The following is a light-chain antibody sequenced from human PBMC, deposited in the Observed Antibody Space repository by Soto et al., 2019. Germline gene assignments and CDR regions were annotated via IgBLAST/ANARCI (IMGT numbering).Light chain of an antibody. V-gene: IGLV2-23*01. CDR3: SSYAGSATYV. Sequence: QSVLTQPASVSGSPGQSITISCTGTSSDVGRYNLVSWYQQHPDKAPKLIIYEAFKGPSGVSDRFSGSKSGNTAFLIISGLQAEDEAEYYCSSYAGSATYVFGTGTKVNV. CDR1: SSDVGRYNL. J-gene: IGLJ1*01. CDR2: EAF.